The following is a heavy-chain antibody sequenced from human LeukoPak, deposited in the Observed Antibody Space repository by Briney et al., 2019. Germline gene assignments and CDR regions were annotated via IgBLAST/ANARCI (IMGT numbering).Heavy chain of an antibody. Sequence: PSETLSLTCTVSGGSISSSSYYWGWIRQPPGKGLEWIGSIYYSGSTYYNPSLKSRVTISVDTSKNQFSLKLSSVTAADTAVYYCARHALYGSAHGKYYYYGMDVWGQGTTVTVSS. CDR1: GGSISSSSYY. D-gene: IGHD3-10*01. CDR2: IYYSGST. J-gene: IGHJ6*02. V-gene: IGHV4-39*01. CDR3: ARHALYGSAHGKYYYYGMDV.